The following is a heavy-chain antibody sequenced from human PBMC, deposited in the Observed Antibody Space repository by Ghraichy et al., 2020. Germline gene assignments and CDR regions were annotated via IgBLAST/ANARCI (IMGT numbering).Heavy chain of an antibody. Sequence: GGSLRLSCATSGFIFRNFWMSWVRQAPGKGLEWVASIKEDGSEKYYMDSVKGRFTISRDNAKGSHYLQLSSLRAEDTAVYFCARVRPGSCFDYWGQGTLVTVS. V-gene: IGHV3-7*01. CDR3: ARVRPGSCFDY. CDR2: IKEDGSEK. CDR1: GFIFRNFW. J-gene: IGHJ4*02. D-gene: IGHD1-26*01.